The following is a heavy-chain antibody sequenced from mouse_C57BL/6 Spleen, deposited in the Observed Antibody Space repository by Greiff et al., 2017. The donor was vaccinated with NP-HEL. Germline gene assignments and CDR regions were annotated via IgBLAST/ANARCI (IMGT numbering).Heavy chain of an antibody. D-gene: IGHD1-1*01. J-gene: IGHJ4*01. CDR1: GYTFTSYW. Sequence: QVQLKQPGAELVKPGASVKMSCKASGYTFTSYWITWVKQRPGQGLEWIGDIYPGSGSTNYNEKFKSKATLTVDTSSSTAYMQLSSLTSEDSAVYYCARGITTVVALYYYAMDYWGQGTSVTVSS. CDR3: ARGITTVVALYYYAMDY. V-gene: IGHV1-55*01. CDR2: IYPGSGST.